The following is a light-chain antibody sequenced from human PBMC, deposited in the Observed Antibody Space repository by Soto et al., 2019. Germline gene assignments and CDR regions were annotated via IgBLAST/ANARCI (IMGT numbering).Light chain of an antibody. J-gene: IGLJ1*01. Sequence: SVATQPPSLSGAPGPMGSISCTGSSSNIGAGYDVHRYQQLSGAAPKLLIYANKNRPAGVPDRFSASKSGTSASLAITGLQAEDEADYYCQSYDSSPSGYVDGTGTKVTVL. CDR1: SSNIGAGYD. CDR2: ANK. V-gene: IGLV1-40*02. CDR3: QSYDSSPSGYV.